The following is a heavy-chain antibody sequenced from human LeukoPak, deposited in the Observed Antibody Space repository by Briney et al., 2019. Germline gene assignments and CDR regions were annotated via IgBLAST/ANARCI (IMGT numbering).Heavy chain of an antibody. V-gene: IGHV3-53*01. D-gene: IGHD2-15*01. Sequence: PGGSLTLSCAASGFTVSSNYMSWVRQAPGKGLEWVSVIYSGGSTYYADSVKGRFTISRDNSKNTLYLQMNSLRAEDTAVYYCARGPDRWAFDIWGQGTMVTVSS. CDR2: IYSGGST. CDR3: ARGPDRWAFDI. J-gene: IGHJ3*02. CDR1: GFTVSSNY.